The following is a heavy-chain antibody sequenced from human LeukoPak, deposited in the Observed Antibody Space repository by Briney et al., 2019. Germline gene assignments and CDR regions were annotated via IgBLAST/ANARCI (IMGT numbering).Heavy chain of an antibody. J-gene: IGHJ4*02. CDR3: ARDSYDYVWGSYRYFDY. V-gene: IGHV4-31*03. CDR1: GGCISSGGYY. Sequence: SETLSLTCTVSGGCISSGGYYWSWIRQHPGKGLEWIGYIYYSGSTYYNPSLKSRVTISVDTSKNQFSLKLSSVTAADTAVYYCARDSYDYVWGSYRYFDYWGQGTLVTVSS. CDR2: IYYSGST. D-gene: IGHD3-16*02.